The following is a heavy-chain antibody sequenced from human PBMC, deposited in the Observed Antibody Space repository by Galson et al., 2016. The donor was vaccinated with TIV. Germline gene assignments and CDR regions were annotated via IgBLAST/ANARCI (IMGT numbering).Heavy chain of an antibody. CDR1: GYTVASLS. Sequence: SVKVSCKVLGYTVASLSMHWVRHVPGKGLEWMGAFDPEGGEPMYAKQSQGRLTMTQDTSKDTAYMELRNLRSEDRAVYYCSVVLEVDEVWGRGTLVTVSS. D-gene: IGHD2-8*02. V-gene: IGHV1-24*01. J-gene: IGHJ4*02. CDR2: FDPEGGEP. CDR3: SVVLEVDEV.